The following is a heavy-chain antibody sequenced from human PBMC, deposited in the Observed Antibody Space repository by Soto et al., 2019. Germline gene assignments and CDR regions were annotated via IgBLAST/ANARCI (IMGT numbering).Heavy chain of an antibody. CDR1: GFTFSSYG. D-gene: IGHD1-26*01. CDR2: IWYDGSNK. V-gene: IGHV3-33*01. J-gene: IGHJ6*02. Sequence: QVQLVESGGGVVQPGRSLRLSCAASGFTFSSYGMHWVRQAPGKGLEWVAVIWYDGSNKYYADSVKGRFTISRDNSKNALYLQMNSLRAEYRAGYYCARVIGFCNPLDGMDVWGQGTTVTVSS. CDR3: ARVIGFCNPLDGMDV.